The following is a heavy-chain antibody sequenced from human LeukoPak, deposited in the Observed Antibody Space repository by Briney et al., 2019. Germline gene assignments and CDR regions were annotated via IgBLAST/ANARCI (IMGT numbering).Heavy chain of an antibody. CDR3: ARSSGSYYNHDY. D-gene: IGHD3-10*01. CDR1: GFTFSTYS. CDR2: ISSSSSTI. Sequence: GGSLRLSCAASGFTFSTYSMNWVRQAPGKGLEWVSYISSSSSTIFYADSVKGRFTVSRDNAKNSLYLRMNTLRDEDTAVYYCARSSGSYYNHDYWGQGTLVTVSS. V-gene: IGHV3-48*02. J-gene: IGHJ4*02.